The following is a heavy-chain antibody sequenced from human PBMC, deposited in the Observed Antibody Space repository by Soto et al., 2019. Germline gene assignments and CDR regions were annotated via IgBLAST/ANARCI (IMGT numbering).Heavy chain of an antibody. V-gene: IGHV3-30*18. CDR1: GFTFSSYG. CDR3: AKDSLFSDYSGSYYVFLTPDY. CDR2: ISYDGSNK. J-gene: IGHJ4*02. Sequence: GGSLRLSCAASGFTFSSYGMHWVRQAPGKGLEWVAVISYDGSNKYYADSVKGRFTISRDNSKNTLYLQMNSLRAEDTAVYYCAKDSLFSDYSGSYYVFLTPDYWGQGTLVTVSS. D-gene: IGHD1-26*01.